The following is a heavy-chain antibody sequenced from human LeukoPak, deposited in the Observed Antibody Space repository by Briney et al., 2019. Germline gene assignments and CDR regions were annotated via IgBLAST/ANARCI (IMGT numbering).Heavy chain of an antibody. Sequence: GESLKISCKGSGYTFSSSWIGWVRQMPGIGLEWMGFIYPAGSDTRYSPSFQGQVSISVDKSISTAYLQWSSLKASGTAMYYCARLYGHYFDYWGQGTLVTVSS. CDR1: GYTFSSSW. V-gene: IGHV5-51*01. CDR3: ARLYGHYFDY. CDR2: IYPAGSDT. D-gene: IGHD4-17*01. J-gene: IGHJ4*02.